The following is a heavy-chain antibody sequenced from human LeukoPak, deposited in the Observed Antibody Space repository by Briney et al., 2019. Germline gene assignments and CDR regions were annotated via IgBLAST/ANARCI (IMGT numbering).Heavy chain of an antibody. V-gene: IGHV4-34*01. CDR2: INHSGST. Sequence: SETLSLTCAVYGGSFSGYYWSWIRQPPGKGLEWIGEINHSGSTNYNPSLKSRVTISVDTSKNQFSLKLSSVTAADTAVYYCAREVVAARLYYYYYYMDVWGKGTPVTVSS. J-gene: IGHJ6*03. CDR1: GGSFSGYY. CDR3: AREVVAARLYYYYYYMDV. D-gene: IGHD6-6*01.